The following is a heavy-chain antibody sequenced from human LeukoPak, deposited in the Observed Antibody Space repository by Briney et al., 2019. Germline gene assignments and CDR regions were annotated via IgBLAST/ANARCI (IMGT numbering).Heavy chain of an antibody. Sequence: SETLSLTCTVSGGSVSSGSYCWSWIRQPPGKGLEWIGYIYYSGGTNYNPSLKSRVTISIDTFKKQFSLRLSSVTAADTAVYYCARDSGSDYYGMDVWGQGTTVTVSS. CDR2: IYYSGGT. CDR3: ARDSGSDYYGMDV. J-gene: IGHJ6*02. D-gene: IGHD5-12*01. V-gene: IGHV4-61*01. CDR1: GGSVSSGSYC.